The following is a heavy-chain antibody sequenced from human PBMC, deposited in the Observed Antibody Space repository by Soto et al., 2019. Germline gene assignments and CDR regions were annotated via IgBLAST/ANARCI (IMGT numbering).Heavy chain of an antibody. CDR1: GYSFTSYW. CDR2: IDPSDSYT. V-gene: IGHV5-10-1*01. CDR3: ARHNQYCSGGSCYANWFDP. D-gene: IGHD2-15*01. J-gene: IGHJ5*02. Sequence: GESLKISCKGSGYSFTSYWISWVRQMPGKGLEWMGRIDPSDSYTNYSPSFQGHVTISADKSISTAYLQWSSLKASDTAMYYCARHNQYCSGGSCYANWFDPWGQGTLVTVSS.